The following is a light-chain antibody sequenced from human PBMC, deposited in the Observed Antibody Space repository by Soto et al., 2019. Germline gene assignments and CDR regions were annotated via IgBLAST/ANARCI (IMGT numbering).Light chain of an antibody. V-gene: IGKV3-15*01. CDR3: QQYNNWPRVT. CDR2: EGS. J-gene: IGKJ4*01. Sequence: EIVLTQSPGTLSLSPGERATLSCRASQSLSSRFLAWHQQKRGQSPRLLIYEGSTRATGIPARFSGSGSGTEFTLTISSLQSEDFAVYYCQQYNNWPRVTFGGGTKVDIK. CDR1: QSLSSRF.